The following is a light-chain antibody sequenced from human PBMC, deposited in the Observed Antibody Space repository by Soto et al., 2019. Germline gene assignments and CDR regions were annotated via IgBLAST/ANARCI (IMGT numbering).Light chain of an antibody. CDR3: QQYNSYSWT. CDR2: KAS. J-gene: IGKJ1*01. V-gene: IGKV1-5*03. CDR1: QSISSW. Sequence: DIHMTQSPSTLSASVGYRVTITCRASQSISSWLAWYQQKPGKAPKLLIYKASSLESGVPSRFRGSGSGTEFTLTISSLQPDDFEAYYCQQYNSYSWTFGQGTKVDIK.